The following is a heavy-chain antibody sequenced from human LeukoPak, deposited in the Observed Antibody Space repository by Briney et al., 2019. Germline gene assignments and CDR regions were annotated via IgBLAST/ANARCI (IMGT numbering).Heavy chain of an antibody. CDR1: GGSITRYY. CDR3: ARHYGFWTGSYFD. CDR2: VYSNGNT. D-gene: IGHD3-3*01. Sequence: SETLSLTCSVSGGSITRYYWSWIRQPPGRGLEWIGFVYSNGNTNYNPSLKSRVTISVDASKNHFSLTLTSVTAADTAVYYCARHYGFWTGSYFDWGQGTLVTVSS. V-gene: IGHV4-59*08. J-gene: IGHJ4*02.